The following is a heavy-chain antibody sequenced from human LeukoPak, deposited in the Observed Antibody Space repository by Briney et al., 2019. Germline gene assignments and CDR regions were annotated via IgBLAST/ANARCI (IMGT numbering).Heavy chain of an antibody. CDR1: GGSISSSSYY. V-gene: IGHV4-39*07. CDR3: ARAGPQGEVLWFGELLLYYFDY. D-gene: IGHD3-10*01. CDR2: IYYSGST. J-gene: IGHJ4*02. Sequence: SETLSLTCTVSGGSISSSSYYWGWIRQPPGKGLEWIGSIYYSGSTYYNPSLKSRVTISVDTSKNQFSLKLSSVTAADTAVYYCARAGPQGEVLWFGELLLYYFDYWGQGTLVTVSS.